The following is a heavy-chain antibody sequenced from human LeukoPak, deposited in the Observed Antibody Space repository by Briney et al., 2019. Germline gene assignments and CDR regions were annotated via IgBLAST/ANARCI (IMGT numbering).Heavy chain of an antibody. V-gene: IGHV5-51*01. D-gene: IGHD6-19*01. J-gene: IGHJ4*02. Sequence: GESLKISCKGSGYSFTSYWIGWVRQMPGKGLEWMGIIYPGDSDTRYSPSFQGQVTISADKSISTAYLQWSSLKATDTAMYYCASAYSSGWYYFDYWGQGTLVTVSS. CDR1: GYSFTSYW. CDR2: IYPGDSDT. CDR3: ASAYSSGWYYFDY.